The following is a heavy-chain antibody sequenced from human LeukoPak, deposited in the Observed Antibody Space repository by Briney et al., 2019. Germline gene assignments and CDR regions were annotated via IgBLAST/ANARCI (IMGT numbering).Heavy chain of an antibody. CDR1: GYSISSGYY. CDR3: ARTTEGGYTYNYFYYYYMDV. J-gene: IGHJ6*03. V-gene: IGHV4-38-2*02. CDR2: FYHSGST. D-gene: IGHD5-18*01. Sequence: SETLSLTCTISGYSISSGYYWGWIRQPPGKGLEWIGNFYHSGSTYYNPSLKSRVTFSVDTSKNQFSLKLSSVTAADTAVYYCARTTEGGYTYNYFYYYYMDVWGKGTTVTISS.